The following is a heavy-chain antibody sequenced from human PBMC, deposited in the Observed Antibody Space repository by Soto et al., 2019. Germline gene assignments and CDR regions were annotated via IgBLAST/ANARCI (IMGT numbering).Heavy chain of an antibody. D-gene: IGHD4-17*01. J-gene: IGHJ3*02. CDR1: WFTFSGSA. Sequence: LRLSCAASWFTFSGSAMHWVRQASGKGLEWVGRIRSKANSYATAYAASVKGRFTISRDDSKNTAYLQMNSLKTEDTAVYYCTRQSTVVTDAFDIWGQGTMVTVSS. CDR3: TRQSTVVTDAFDI. V-gene: IGHV3-73*01. CDR2: IRSKANSYAT.